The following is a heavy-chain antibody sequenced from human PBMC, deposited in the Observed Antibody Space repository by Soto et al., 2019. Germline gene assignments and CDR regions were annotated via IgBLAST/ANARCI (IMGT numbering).Heavy chain of an antibody. CDR3: ARNTVRAVSPPDMDV. J-gene: IGHJ6*02. CDR1: QFTFRNYA. Sequence: GGSLRLSCAASQFTFRNYAMHWVRQAPGKGLEWVALIWYDGSNKYYADSVKGRFTISRDNSKNTLFLQMNSLRFEDTAVYYCARNTVRAVSPPDMDVWGQGTTVTVSS. D-gene: IGHD3-10*01. CDR2: IWYDGSNK. V-gene: IGHV3-33*01.